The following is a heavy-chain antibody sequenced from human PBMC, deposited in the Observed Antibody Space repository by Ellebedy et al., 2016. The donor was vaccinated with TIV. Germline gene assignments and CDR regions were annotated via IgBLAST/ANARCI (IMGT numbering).Heavy chain of an antibody. Sequence: MPSETLSLTCAVYGGSLGGYYWSWIRQPPGKGLEWIGEIYHSGSTNYNPSLKSRVTISVDTSKNPFSLKLSSVTAADTAVYYCARGYRGSGYYDLWGRGTLVTVSS. CDR1: GGSLGGYY. CDR3: ARGYRGSGYYDL. J-gene: IGHJ2*01. V-gene: IGHV4-34*01. D-gene: IGHD1-14*01. CDR2: IYHSGST.